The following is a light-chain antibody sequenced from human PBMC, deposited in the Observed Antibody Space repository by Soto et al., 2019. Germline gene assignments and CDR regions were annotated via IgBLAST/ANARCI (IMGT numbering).Light chain of an antibody. CDR1: QSVSGSH. CDR2: GAS. CDR3: QHYGSSPLT. J-gene: IGKJ4*01. V-gene: IGKV3-20*01. Sequence: IVLTQSPGTLSLSPGERATLSCRASQSVSGSHLAWYQQKPGQAPRLLLYGASTRATGIPDRFSGSGSGTDVSLTISRVEAEDFAVFYCQHYGSSPLTFGGGTKVEIK.